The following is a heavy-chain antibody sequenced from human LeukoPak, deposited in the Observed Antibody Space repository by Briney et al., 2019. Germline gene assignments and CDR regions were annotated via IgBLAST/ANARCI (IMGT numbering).Heavy chain of an antibody. D-gene: IGHD3-22*01. CDR3: AGAYDSSGYYQLDY. V-gene: IGHV3-66*01. J-gene: IGHJ4*02. CDR1: GFTVSSNY. CDR2: IYSGGST. Sequence: GGSLILSCAASGFTVSSNYMSWVRQAPGKGLEWVSVIYSGGSTYYADSVKGRFTISRDNSKNTLYLQMNSLRAEDTAVYYCAGAYDSSGYYQLDYWGQGTLVTVSS.